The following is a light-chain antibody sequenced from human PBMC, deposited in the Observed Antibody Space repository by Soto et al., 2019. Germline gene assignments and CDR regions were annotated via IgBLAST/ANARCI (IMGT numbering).Light chain of an antibody. CDR2: AAS. CDR1: KSISSY. V-gene: IGKV1-39*01. J-gene: IGKJ2*01. CDR3: QQRYSTPPYT. Sequence: DIQMTQSPSSLSASVGDRVTITCRASKSISSYLNWYQQKPGKAPKLLIYAASSLQSGVPSRFSGSGSGTDFTLTISSLQPEDFATYYCQQRYSTPPYTFGQGTKLEIK.